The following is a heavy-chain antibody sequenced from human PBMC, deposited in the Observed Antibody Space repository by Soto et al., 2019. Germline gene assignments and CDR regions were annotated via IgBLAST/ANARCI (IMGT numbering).Heavy chain of an antibody. J-gene: IGHJ6*03. CDR3: ASAEEYSDMYA. CDR2: INHSGST. V-gene: IGHV4-34*01. CDR1: GGSFSGYY. Sequence: PSETLSLTCTVCGGSFSGYYWSWIRQPPGKGLEWIGEINHSGSTNYNPSLKSRVTISVDTSKNQFSLKLSSVTAADTAVYYCASAEEYSDMYAWGKQTAVPVSS.